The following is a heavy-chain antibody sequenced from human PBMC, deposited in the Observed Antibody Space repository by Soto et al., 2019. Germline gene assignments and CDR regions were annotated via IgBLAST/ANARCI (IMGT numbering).Heavy chain of an antibody. J-gene: IGHJ4*02. CDR3: TKSSGGSSSVGMDY. CDR1: GFIFKNYA. CDR2: ITRDGYNK. V-gene: IGHV3-30*04. Sequence: QVQLVESGGGVVQPGRSLRLSCAVSGFIFKNYALNWVRQAPGKGLEWVASITRDGYNKYYADSVKGRFTISRDNSKNTLSLQMTALRVEDSSVYYCTKSSGGSSSVGMDYWGPGTLDTVSS. D-gene: IGHD6-6*01.